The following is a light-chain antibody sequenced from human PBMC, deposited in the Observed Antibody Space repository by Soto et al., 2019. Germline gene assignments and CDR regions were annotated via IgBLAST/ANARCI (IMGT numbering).Light chain of an antibody. CDR2: KAS. CDR1: QSISRW. V-gene: IGKV1-5*03. Sequence: DIQMTQSPSTLSASVGDRVTITCRARQSISRWLAWYQQKPGKAPKLLIYKASNLESGVPSRFNGSGSGTEFTLTITSLQPDDFATYYCQQYNSWTFGQGTKVDIK. CDR3: QQYNSWT. J-gene: IGKJ1*01.